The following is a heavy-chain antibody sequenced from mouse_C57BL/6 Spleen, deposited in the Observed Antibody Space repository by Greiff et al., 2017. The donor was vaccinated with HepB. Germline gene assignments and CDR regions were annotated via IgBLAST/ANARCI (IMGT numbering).Heavy chain of an antibody. V-gene: IGHV3-6*01. D-gene: IGHD2-1*01. CDR2: ISYDGSN. J-gene: IGHJ3*01. Sequence: ESGPGLVKPSQSLSLTCSVTGYSITSGYYWNWIRQFPGNKLEWMGYISYDGSNNYNPSLKNRISLTRDTSKNQFFLKLNSVTTEDTATYYCARDLYYGNAWFAYWGQGTLVTVSA. CDR1: GYSITSGYY. CDR3: ARDLYYGNAWFAY.